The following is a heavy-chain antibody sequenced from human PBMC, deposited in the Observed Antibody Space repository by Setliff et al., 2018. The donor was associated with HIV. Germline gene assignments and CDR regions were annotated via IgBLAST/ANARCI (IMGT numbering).Heavy chain of an antibody. J-gene: IGHJ2*01. CDR1: GSSIRDYY. Sequence: SETLSLTCTVSGSSIRDYYWSWIRQSPGKGLEWIGYIYYSGSTNYNPSLKSRVTISIDTSKHRLSLKLSSVTAADTAVYYCARQVDTVVRGVRALAHFDLWGRGTLVTVSS. V-gene: IGHV4-59*08. CDR2: IYYSGST. D-gene: IGHD3-10*01. CDR3: ARQVDTVVRGVRALAHFDL.